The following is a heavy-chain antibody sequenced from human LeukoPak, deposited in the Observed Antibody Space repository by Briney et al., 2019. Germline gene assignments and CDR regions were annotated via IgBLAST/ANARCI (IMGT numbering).Heavy chain of an antibody. CDR1: GFTFSSYW. V-gene: IGHV3-74*01. D-gene: IGHD2-21*02. Sequence: GGSLRLSCAVSGFTFSSYWMHWVRQAPGKGLVWVSHINSDGSITRYADSVKGRFTISRDNAKNTLYLQMNSLRGEDTAVYYCARDAGDCGGDCPRWFDPWGQGTLVTVSS. CDR3: ARDAGDCGGDCPRWFDP. CDR2: INSDGSIT. J-gene: IGHJ5*02.